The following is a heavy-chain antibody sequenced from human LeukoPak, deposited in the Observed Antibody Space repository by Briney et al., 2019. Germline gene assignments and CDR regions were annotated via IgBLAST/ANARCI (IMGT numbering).Heavy chain of an antibody. V-gene: IGHV3-66*01. D-gene: IGHD3-10*01. CDR1: GLTVSSNY. J-gene: IGHJ4*02. CDR2: IYSGGST. CDR3: ARTEALLWFGAGYYFDY. Sequence: PGGSLRLSCAASGLTVSSNYMSWVRQAPGKGLEWVSVIYSGGSTYYADSVKGRFTISRDNSKNTLYLQMNSLRAEDTAVYYCARTEALLWFGAGYYFDYWGQGTLVTVSS.